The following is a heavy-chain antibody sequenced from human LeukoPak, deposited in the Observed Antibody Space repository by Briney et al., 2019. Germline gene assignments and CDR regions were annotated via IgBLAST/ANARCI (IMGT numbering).Heavy chain of an antibody. CDR3: AREGGSYCGGDCYSDYFDY. CDR1: GFTFSSYA. D-gene: IGHD2-21*02. Sequence: PGGSLRLSCAASGFTFSSYAMSWVRQAPGKGLEWVSAISGSGGSTYYADSVKGRFTISRDNSKNTLYLQMNSLRAEDTAVYYCAREGGSYCGGDCYSDYFDYWGQGTLVTVSS. CDR2: ISGSGGST. J-gene: IGHJ4*02. V-gene: IGHV3-23*01.